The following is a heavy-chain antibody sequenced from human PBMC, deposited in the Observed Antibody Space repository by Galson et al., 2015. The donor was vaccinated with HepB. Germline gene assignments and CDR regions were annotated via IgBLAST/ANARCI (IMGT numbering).Heavy chain of an antibody. CDR1: GYSFTSYW. V-gene: IGHV5-10-1*01. D-gene: IGHD3-10*01. Sequence: QSGAEVKKPGESLRISCKGSGYSFTSYWISWVRQMPGKGLEWMGRIDPSDSYTNYSPSFQGHVTISADKSISTAYLQWSSLKASDTAMYYCARQLKVGGWFGELPFDYWGQGTLVTVSS. J-gene: IGHJ4*02. CDR2: IDPSDSYT. CDR3: ARQLKVGGWFGELPFDY.